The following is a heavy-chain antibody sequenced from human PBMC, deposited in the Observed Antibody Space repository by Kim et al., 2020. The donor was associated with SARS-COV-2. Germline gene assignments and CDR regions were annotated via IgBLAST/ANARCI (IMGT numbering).Heavy chain of an antibody. Sequence: GGSLRLSCAASGFIFGNYGMHWVRRAPGEGLEWVTLISYDGSKKYYADSVKGRFTISRDNSKNTLFLLMNSLRPEDTAVYYCAKEKLVANSYYGVDVWGQGTMVTVSS. V-gene: IGHV3-30*18. CDR2: ISYDGSKK. CDR3: AKEKLVANSYYGVDV. D-gene: IGHD5-12*01. J-gene: IGHJ6*02. CDR1: GFIFGNYG.